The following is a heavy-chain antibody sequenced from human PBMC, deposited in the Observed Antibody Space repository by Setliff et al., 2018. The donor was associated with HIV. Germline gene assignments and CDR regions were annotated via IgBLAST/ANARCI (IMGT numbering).Heavy chain of an antibody. CDR3: ARASLDSSGYLYYYYYYMDV. V-gene: IGHV4-39*07. J-gene: IGHJ6*03. CDR2: IYYSGNT. CDR1: GGSISSSNYY. D-gene: IGHD3-22*01. Sequence: SETLSLTCTVSGGSISSSNYYWGWIRQPPGKGLEWIGSIYYSGNTYYNPSLKSRVTISVDTSKNQFSLKLSSVTAADTAVYYCARASLDSSGYLYYYYYYMDVWGKGTTVTV.